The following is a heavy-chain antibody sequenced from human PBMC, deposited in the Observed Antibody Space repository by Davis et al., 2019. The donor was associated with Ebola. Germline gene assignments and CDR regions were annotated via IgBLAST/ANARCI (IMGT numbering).Heavy chain of an antibody. CDR1: GYTFTSYG. Sequence: ASVTVSCKASGYTFTSYGISWVRQAPGQGLEWMGWISAYNGNTNYAQKLQGRVTMTTDTSTSTAYMELRSLRSDDTAVYYCARVPRFLEWLFGEIFDYWGQGTLVTVSS. J-gene: IGHJ4*02. D-gene: IGHD3-3*01. CDR2: ISAYNGNT. CDR3: ARVPRFLEWLFGEIFDY. V-gene: IGHV1-18*01.